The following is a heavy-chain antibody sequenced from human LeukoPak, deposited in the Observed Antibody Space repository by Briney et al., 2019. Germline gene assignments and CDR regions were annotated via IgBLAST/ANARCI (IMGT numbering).Heavy chain of an antibody. D-gene: IGHD3-10*01. CDR3: ARDIGPPNTYYYGSGPVGY. Sequence: GASMKVSFKASGATFTSYFIHWVRQAPARGLEWMGGININSGGTDYAQKFQGRVTMTRDTSTSTAYMELSRLRSDDTAVYYCARDIGPPNTYYYGSGPVGYWGQETLVTVSS. J-gene: IGHJ4*02. CDR2: ININSGGT. CDR1: GATFTSYF. V-gene: IGHV1-2*02.